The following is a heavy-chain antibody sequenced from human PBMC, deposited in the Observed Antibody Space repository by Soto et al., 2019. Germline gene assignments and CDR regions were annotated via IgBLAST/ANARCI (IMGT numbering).Heavy chain of an antibody. D-gene: IGHD6-19*01. J-gene: IGHJ4*02. CDR1: GGSISSRSYF. CDR3: ARRTTAVAHQPFDY. V-gene: IGHV4-39*01. CDR2: LHYSGTS. Sequence: QLQLQESGPGLVKPSETLSLTCTVSGGSISSRSYFWGWIRQPPGRGLEWIGSLHYSGTSHYNPSLKNRITISFGTSENQFSLKLTSVTAAATAVYFCARRTTAVAHQPFDYWGRGTLVTVSS.